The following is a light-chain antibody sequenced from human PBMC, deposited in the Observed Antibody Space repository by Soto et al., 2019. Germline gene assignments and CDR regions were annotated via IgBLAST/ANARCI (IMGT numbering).Light chain of an antibody. CDR2: DAS. V-gene: IGKV3-20*01. CDR1: QSVSNY. Sequence: EFVLTQSPVILSLSPVERATLSCRASQSVSNYLAWYQQKPGQAPRLLIYDASSRATGIPARFSGSGSGTDFTLTISRLEPEDSAVYYCQQYGSSPWTFGQGTKVDIK. CDR3: QQYGSSPWT. J-gene: IGKJ1*01.